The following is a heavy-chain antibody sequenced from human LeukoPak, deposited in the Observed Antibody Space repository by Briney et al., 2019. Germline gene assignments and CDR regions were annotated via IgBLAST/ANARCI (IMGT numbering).Heavy chain of an antibody. CDR3: ARPKSVGVWEDAFDI. CDR2: IYPGDSDI. V-gene: IGHV5-51*01. Sequence: GESLKISCKGSGYSFNTSWIGWVRQMPGKGLEWMGIIYPGDSDIRYSPSFQGQVTISADKSISTAYLQWSSLKASDTAMYYCARPKSVGVWEDAFDIWGQGTTVTVSS. D-gene: IGHD3-16*01. CDR1: GYSFNTSW. J-gene: IGHJ3*02.